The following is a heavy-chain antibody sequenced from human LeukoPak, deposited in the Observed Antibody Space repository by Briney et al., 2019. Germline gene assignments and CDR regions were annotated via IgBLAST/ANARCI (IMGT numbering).Heavy chain of an antibody. J-gene: IGHJ6*03. V-gene: IGHV4-38-2*02. Sequence: SETLSLTCTVSGYSISGGYYWGWIRQPPGKGLEWIGNIYHSGSTYYNPSLKSRVTISVDTTKNQFSLKLSSVTAADTAVYYCARSPDYFYHMDVWGKGTTVTVPS. CDR2: IYHSGST. CDR1: GYSISGGYY. CDR3: ARSPDYFYHMDV.